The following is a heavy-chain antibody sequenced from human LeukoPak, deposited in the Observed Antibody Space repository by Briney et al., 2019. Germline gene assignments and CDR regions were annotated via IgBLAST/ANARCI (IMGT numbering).Heavy chain of an antibody. J-gene: IGHJ4*02. D-gene: IGHD1-20*01. CDR1: GCTFTAYY. Sequence: ASVKVSCKASGCTFTAYYIHWVRQAPGQGLEWKGWISPNSGVTKYAQKFQDRVTMTRDTSITTAYMELSRLRSDDTAVYYCARARDNDYWGQGTLVTVSS. CDR2: ISPNSGVT. V-gene: IGHV1-2*02. CDR3: ARARDNDY.